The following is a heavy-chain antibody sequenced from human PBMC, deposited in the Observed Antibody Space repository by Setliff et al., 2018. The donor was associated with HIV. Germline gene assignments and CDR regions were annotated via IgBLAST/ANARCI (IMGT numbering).Heavy chain of an antibody. D-gene: IGHD5-18*01. CDR3: ARTRYSYGYFYYMDV. CDR1: GGSISSGSYY. Sequence: PSETLSLTCTVSGGSISSGSYYWSWIRQPPGKGLEWIGYIYYSGSTNYNPSLKSRVTISVDTSKNQFSLRLSSVTAADTAVYYCARTRYSYGYFYYMDVWGKGTTVTVSS. CDR2: IYYSGST. V-gene: IGHV4-61*01. J-gene: IGHJ6*03.